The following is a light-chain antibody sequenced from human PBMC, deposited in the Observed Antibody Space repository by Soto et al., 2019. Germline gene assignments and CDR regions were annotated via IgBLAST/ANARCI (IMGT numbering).Light chain of an antibody. Sequence: EIVFTQSPCTLSLSPGERATLSCRASQSVSSNYLAWHQQKPGQTPRLLVYGASSRATGIPDRFSGSGSGTDFTLTISRLEPEDFAVYYCQQHGTSPITFGQGTRLEIK. CDR2: GAS. V-gene: IGKV3-20*01. J-gene: IGKJ5*01. CDR1: QSVSSNY. CDR3: QQHGTSPIT.